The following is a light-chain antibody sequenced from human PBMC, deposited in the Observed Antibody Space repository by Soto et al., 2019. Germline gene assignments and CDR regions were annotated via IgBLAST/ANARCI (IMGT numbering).Light chain of an antibody. CDR3: SSYTSSSTRL. CDR2: DVS. V-gene: IGLV2-14*01. Sequence: QSALTQPASVSGSPGQSITISCTGTSSDVGGYNYVSWYQQYPGKAPKLMIFDVSNRPPGVSDRFSGSKSGSTAFLTISGLQAEDEADYYCSSYTSSSTRLFGGGTKLTVL. CDR1: SSDVGGYNY. J-gene: IGLJ3*02.